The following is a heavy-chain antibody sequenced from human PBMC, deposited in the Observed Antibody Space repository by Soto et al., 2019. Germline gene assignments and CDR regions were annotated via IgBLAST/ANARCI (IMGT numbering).Heavy chain of an antibody. CDR1: GFTFSSYA. CDR3: AKNYYVDS. J-gene: IGHJ4*02. Sequence: EVQLLESGGGLIQPGGSLRLSCATSGFTFSSYAMSWARQAPGTGLEWVSSINTDGSPYYTDSVKGRFTISRDNSRNTLYLQMNNLRAEDTAIYDCAKNYYVDSWGQGTLVTVSS. V-gene: IGHV3-23*01. CDR2: INTDGSP.